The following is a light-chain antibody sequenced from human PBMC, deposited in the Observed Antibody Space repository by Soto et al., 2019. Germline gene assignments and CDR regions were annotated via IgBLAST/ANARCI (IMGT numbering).Light chain of an antibody. CDR2: GTS. V-gene: IGKV3-20*01. J-gene: IGKJ4*01. CDR3: QQYNSSPVT. Sequence: EIVLTQSPGTLSLSPGEGATLSCRASQTVSVSYLAWYKHKRGQAPRLLIYGTSNRAPGIPDRFSGSGSGTEFTLTISRLEPEDFAGYYCQQYNSSPVTFGGGTKVEIK. CDR1: QTVSVSY.